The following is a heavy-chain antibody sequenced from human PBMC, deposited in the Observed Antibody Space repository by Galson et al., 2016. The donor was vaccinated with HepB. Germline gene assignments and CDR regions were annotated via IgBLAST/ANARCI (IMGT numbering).Heavy chain of an antibody. Sequence: SLRLSCAASGFTFTNAYMSWVRQAPGKGLEWVGRIAINSDGGTTEYAAPVRDRFTISRDDSKNTLFLQMNSLKTEDTAVYYCTTGEKPRWLQLNFDYWGQGTLVTVSS. CDR2: IAINSDGGTT. CDR1: GFTFTNAY. V-gene: IGHV3-15*04. D-gene: IGHD5-24*01. J-gene: IGHJ4*02. CDR3: TTGEKPRWLQLNFDY.